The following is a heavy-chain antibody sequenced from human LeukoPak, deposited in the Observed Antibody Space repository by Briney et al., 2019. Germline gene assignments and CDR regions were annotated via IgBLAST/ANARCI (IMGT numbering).Heavy chain of an antibody. CDR1: GYTFTGYY. J-gene: IGHJ4*02. V-gene: IGHV1-2*02. CDR2: INPNSGGT. Sequence: ASVKVSCKASGYTFTGYYILWVRQAPGQGLEWMGWINPNSGGTNYAQKFQGRVTMTRDTSTTYMELSSLTSDDTAVYYCARAYSGYEAFYYWGQGTLVTVSS. D-gene: IGHD5-12*01. CDR3: ARAYSGYEAFYY.